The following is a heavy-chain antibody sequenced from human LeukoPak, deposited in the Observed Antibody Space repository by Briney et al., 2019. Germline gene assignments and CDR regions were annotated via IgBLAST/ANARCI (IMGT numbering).Heavy chain of an antibody. J-gene: IGHJ5*01. CDR1: GFSLSTFN. CDR2: ISGTGSV. CDR3: ARDLPASSWYALDS. Sequence: GGSLRLSCAASGFSLSTFNMNWVRQAPGKGLEWVSCISGTGSVYYAASVRGRFTISRDNAGNSLFLQLNSLRTEDTAVYFCARDLPASSWYALDSWGQGTLVTVHS. V-gene: IGHV3-69-1*01. D-gene: IGHD6-13*01.